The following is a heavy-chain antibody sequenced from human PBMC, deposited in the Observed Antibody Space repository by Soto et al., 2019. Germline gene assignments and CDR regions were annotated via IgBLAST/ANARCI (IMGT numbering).Heavy chain of an antibody. J-gene: IGHJ4*02. Sequence: QVQLVQSGAEVKKPGASVKVSCEASGYTFTSYDINWVRQATGQGLEWMGWMNPNSGNTGYAQKFQGRVTMTRNTSISTAYMELSSLRSEDTAVYYCARGDNQYYYDSSGPTDHWGQGTLVTVSS. CDR1: GYTFTSYD. CDR3: ARGDNQYYYDSSGPTDH. CDR2: MNPNSGNT. V-gene: IGHV1-8*01. D-gene: IGHD3-22*01.